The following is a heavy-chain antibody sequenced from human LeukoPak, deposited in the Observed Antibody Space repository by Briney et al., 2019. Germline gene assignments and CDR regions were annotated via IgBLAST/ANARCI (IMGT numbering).Heavy chain of an antibody. Sequence: GGSLRLSCATSGFSLSGHWMNWVRQPPGKGLEWVANIKAGGSEKYYVDSVKGRFTISRDDAKRTVDLQMDNMRTEDTAVYYCAYRNNFEYWGQGTLVTVSS. CDR2: IKAGGSEK. CDR1: GFSLSGHW. J-gene: IGHJ4*02. D-gene: IGHD1-26*01. V-gene: IGHV3-7*05. CDR3: AYRNNFEY.